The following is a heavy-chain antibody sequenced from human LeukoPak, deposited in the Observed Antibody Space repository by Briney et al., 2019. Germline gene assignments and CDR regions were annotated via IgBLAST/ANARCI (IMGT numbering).Heavy chain of an antibody. CDR1: GYTFTGYY. Sequence: ASVKVSCKASGYTFTGYYMHWVRQAPGQGLEWMGWINPNSGGTNYAQKSQGWVTMTRDTSISTAYMELSRLRSDDTAVYYCARDCSSTSCTGAFDYWGQGTLVTVSS. CDR2: INPNSGGT. D-gene: IGHD2-2*01. J-gene: IGHJ4*02. V-gene: IGHV1-2*04. CDR3: ARDCSSTSCTGAFDY.